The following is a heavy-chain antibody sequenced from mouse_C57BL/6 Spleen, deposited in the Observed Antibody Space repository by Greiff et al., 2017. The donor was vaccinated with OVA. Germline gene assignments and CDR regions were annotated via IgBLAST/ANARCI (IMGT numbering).Heavy chain of an antibody. CDR1: GYAFSSSW. D-gene: IGHD2-3*01. V-gene: IGHV1-82*01. CDR3: ASPMMVTTRYFDY. Sequence: QVQLQQSGPELVKPGASVKISCKASGYAFSSSWMNWLKQRPGKGLEWIGRIYPGDGDTNYNGKFKGKATLTADKSSSTAYMQLSSLTSEDSAVYFCASPMMVTTRYFDYWGQGTTLTVSS. CDR2: IYPGDGDT. J-gene: IGHJ2*01.